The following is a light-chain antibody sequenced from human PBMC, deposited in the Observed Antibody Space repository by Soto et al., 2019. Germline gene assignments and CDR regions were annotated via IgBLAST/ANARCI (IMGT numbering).Light chain of an antibody. J-gene: IGKJ4*01. CDR3: QQGVT. CDR2: DAS. V-gene: IGKV3-20*01. CDR1: QSLTTNY. Sequence: DIVLPQSPGTLSLSPGERATLSCRASQSLTTNYLAWYQQKPGQAPRLLIYDASSRATGIPDRFSGSGSGTHFTLTIARLEPVDFAVFYCQQGVTFGGGTKVEIK.